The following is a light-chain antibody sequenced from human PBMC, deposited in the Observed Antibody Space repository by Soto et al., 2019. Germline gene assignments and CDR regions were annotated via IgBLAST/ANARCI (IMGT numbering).Light chain of an antibody. CDR1: SSDVGSNNL. Sequence: QSALTQPASVSGSPGQSITISCTGSSSDVGSNNLVSWYQQLPGKAPKLIIYEGSERPSGVSHRFSGSKSGNTASLTISGLQSEDEADYYSCSYATSTPWVFGGGTKLTAL. V-gene: IGLV2-23*01. CDR2: EGS. J-gene: IGLJ3*02. CDR3: CSYATSTPWV.